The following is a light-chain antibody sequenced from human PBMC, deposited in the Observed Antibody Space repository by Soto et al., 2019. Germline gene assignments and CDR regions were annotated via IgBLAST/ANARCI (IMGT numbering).Light chain of an antibody. CDR1: QSVSSY. CDR2: DAS. CDR3: QQYGGVPYT. J-gene: IGKJ2*01. Sequence: EIVLTQSPATLSLSPGERATLSCRASQSVSSYLAWYQQKPGQAPRLLIYDASNRATGFPARFSGSGSGTDFTLTISSLEPEDFAIYYCQQYGGVPYTFGQGTKLEIK. V-gene: IGKV3-11*01.